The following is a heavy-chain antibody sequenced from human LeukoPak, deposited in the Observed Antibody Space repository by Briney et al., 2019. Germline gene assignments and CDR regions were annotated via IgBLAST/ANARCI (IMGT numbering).Heavy chain of an antibody. CDR3: ARLGHRGQWLVPGDY. CDR2: IYYSGST. CDR1: GGSISSYY. D-gene: IGHD6-19*01. J-gene: IGHJ4*02. Sequence: SETLSLTCTVSGGSISSYYWSWIRQPPGKGREWIGYIYYSGSTNYNPSLKSRVTISVDTSKNQFSLKLSSVTAADTAVYYCARLGHRGQWLVPGDYWGQGTLVTVSS. V-gene: IGHV4-59*08.